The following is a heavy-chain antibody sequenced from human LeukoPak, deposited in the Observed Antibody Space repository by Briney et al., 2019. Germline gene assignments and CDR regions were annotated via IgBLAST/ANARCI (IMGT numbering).Heavy chain of an antibody. CDR3: ARGRSPYYYYGMDV. Sequence: PSETLSLTCAAYGGSFSGYYWSWIRQPPGKGLEWIGEINHSGSTNYNPSLTSRVTISVDTSKNQCSLKLSSVTAADTAVYYCARGRSPYYYYGMDVWGQGTTVTVSS. D-gene: IGHD1-14*01. V-gene: IGHV4-34*01. CDR2: INHSGST. CDR1: GGSFSGYY. J-gene: IGHJ6*02.